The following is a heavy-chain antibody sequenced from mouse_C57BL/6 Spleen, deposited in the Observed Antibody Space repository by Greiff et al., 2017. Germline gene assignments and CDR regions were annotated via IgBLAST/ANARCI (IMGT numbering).Heavy chain of an antibody. CDR1: GYTFTDYN. Sequence: EVKLMESGPELVKPGASVKMSCKASGYTFTDYNMHWVKQSHGKSLEWIGYINPNNGGTSYNQKFKGKATLTVNKSSSTAYMELRSLTSEDSAVYYCARPLRSYYFDYWGQGTTLTVSS. CDR3: ARPLRSYYFDY. J-gene: IGHJ2*01. D-gene: IGHD1-1*01. V-gene: IGHV1-22*01. CDR2: INPNNGGT.